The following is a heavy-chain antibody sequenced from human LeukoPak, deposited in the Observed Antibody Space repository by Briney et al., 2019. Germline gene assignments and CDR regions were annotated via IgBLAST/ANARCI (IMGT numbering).Heavy chain of an antibody. Sequence: HPGGSLRLSCAASGFTFSSYAMSWVRQAPGKGLEWVSVISGSGSSTYYANSVKGRFTISRDNSKNTLYLQMNSLRAEDTAVYYCAKDQATRPKGVGAFDIWGQGTMVTVSS. V-gene: IGHV3-23*01. CDR3: AKDQATRPKGVGAFDI. CDR2: ISGSGSST. CDR1: GFTFSSYA. J-gene: IGHJ3*02.